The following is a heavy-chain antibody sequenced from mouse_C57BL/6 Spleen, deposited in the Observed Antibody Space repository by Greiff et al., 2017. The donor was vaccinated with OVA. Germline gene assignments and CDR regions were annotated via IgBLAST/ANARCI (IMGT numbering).Heavy chain of an antibody. D-gene: IGHD2-5*01. V-gene: IGHV5-9-1*02. CDR2: ISSGGDYI. CDR1: GFTFSSYA. CDR3: TRGGLYSNYVWFAY. J-gene: IGHJ3*01. Sequence: EVNLVESGEGLVKPGGSLKLSCAASGFTFSSYAMSWVRQTPEKRLEWVAYISSGGDYIYYADTVKGRFTISRDNARNTLYLQMSSLKSEDTAMYYCTRGGLYSNYVWFAYWGQGTLVTVSA.